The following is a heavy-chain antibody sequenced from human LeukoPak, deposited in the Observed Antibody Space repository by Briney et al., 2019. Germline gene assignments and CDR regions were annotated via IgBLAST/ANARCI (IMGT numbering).Heavy chain of an antibody. V-gene: IGHV3-7*03. CDR1: GFTFSSYG. D-gene: IGHD5/OR15-5a*01. CDR2: IKQNGAEE. Sequence: GGSLRLSCAASGFTFSSYGMHWDRQAPGKRLEWVANIKQNGAEEYYLDSVKGRFTISRDNAKNSVYLQMSSLRVEDTAMYYCARYSAVSSPGPFDMWGQGTMVTVSS. CDR3: ARYSAVSSPGPFDM. J-gene: IGHJ3*02.